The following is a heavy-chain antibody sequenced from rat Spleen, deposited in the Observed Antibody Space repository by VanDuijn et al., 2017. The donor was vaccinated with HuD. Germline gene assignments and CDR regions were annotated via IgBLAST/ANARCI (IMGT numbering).Heavy chain of an antibody. CDR1: GFTFSNCY. CDR3: TTGIQPRD. Sequence: EVQLVESGGGLVQPGGSMKLSCAALGFTFSNCYMAWVRQAPTKGLAWVASISSGGGDTYYRDSVKGRFSISRDNAKSILYLQMDSLGSEDTATYYCTTGIQPRDWGQGVMVTVSS. J-gene: IGHJ2*01. D-gene: IGHD2-2*01. CDR2: ISSGGGDT. V-gene: IGHV5-25*01.